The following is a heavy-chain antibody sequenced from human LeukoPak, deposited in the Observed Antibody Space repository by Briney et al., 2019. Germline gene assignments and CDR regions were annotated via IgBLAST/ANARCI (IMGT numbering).Heavy chain of an antibody. Sequence: SETLSLTCAVSGDSLSSNDYSWGWIRQPPGKGLEWIGFIYPSGSTYYNPSLKSRATISVDRSKVQFSVQLTSGTAADTAVYYCARYVTSRDYFDYWGQGTLVTVSS. J-gene: IGHJ4*02. CDR3: ARYVTSRDYFDY. CDR1: GDSLSSNDYS. D-gene: IGHD3-10*02. V-gene: IGHV4-30-2*01. CDR2: IYPSGST.